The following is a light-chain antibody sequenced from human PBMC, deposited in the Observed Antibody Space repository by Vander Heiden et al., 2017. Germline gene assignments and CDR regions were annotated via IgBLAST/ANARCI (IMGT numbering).Light chain of an antibody. CDR2: GNS. J-gene: IGLJ2*01. V-gene: IGLV1-40*01. Sequence: HSVLTQPPSVSGAPGQRVTIPCTGSSSNIGAGYDGHWYQQLPGTAPKLLIYGNSNRPSGVPDRFSGSNSGPSASLAIAGLQAEDEADYYCQSYDSSLSGSKVVFGGGTKLSVL. CDR1: SSNIGAGYD. CDR3: QSYDSSLSGSKVV.